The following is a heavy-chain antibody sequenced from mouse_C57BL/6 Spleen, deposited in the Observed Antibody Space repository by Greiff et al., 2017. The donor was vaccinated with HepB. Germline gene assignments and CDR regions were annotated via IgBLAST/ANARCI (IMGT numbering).Heavy chain of an antibody. V-gene: IGHV2-2*01. Sequence: VKLVESGPGLVQPSQSLSITCTVSGFSLTSYGVHWVRQSPGKGLEWLGVIWSGGSTDYNAAFISRLSISKDNSKSQVFFKMNSLQADDTAIYYCARAFYYYGSNYFDYWGQGTTLTVSS. CDR2: IWSGGST. D-gene: IGHD1-1*01. CDR3: ARAFYYYGSNYFDY. J-gene: IGHJ2*01. CDR1: GFSLTSYG.